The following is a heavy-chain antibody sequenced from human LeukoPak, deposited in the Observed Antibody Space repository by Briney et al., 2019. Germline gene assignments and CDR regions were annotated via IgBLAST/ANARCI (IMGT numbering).Heavy chain of an antibody. Sequence: GASVKVSCKASGYTFTSYAMHWVRRAPGQRLEWMGWINAGNGNTKYSQEFQGRVTITRDTSASTAYMELSSLRSEDMAVYYCARGSYYDRYYYYMDVWGKGTTVTVSS. V-gene: IGHV1-3*03. CDR2: INAGNGNT. D-gene: IGHD3-9*01. J-gene: IGHJ6*03. CDR3: ARGSYYDRYYYYMDV. CDR1: GYTFTSYA.